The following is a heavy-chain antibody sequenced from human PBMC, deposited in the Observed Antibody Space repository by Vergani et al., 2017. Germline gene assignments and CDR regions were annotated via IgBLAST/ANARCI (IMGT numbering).Heavy chain of an antibody. CDR3: ARAYGGYDWFDY. CDR2: IWYDGSNK. J-gene: IGHJ4*01. CDR1: GFTFSSYG. D-gene: IGHD1-20*01. Sequence: VQLLESGGGLVQPGRSLRLSCAASGFTFSSYGMHWVRQAPGKGLEWVAVIWYDGSNKYYADSVKGRFTISRDNSKNTLYLQMNSLRVEDTAVYYCARAYGGYDWFDYWGQRTLVTVSS. V-gene: IGHV3-33*01.